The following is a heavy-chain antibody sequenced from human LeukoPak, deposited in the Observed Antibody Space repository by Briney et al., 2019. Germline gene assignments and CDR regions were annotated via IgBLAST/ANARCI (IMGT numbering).Heavy chain of an antibody. V-gene: IGHV3-23*01. CDR2: ISGSVGSP. D-gene: IGHD3-10*01. CDR3: AKGAVYYYGSGSYYYYYGMDV. CDR1: GFTFRSYA. J-gene: IGHJ6*02. Sequence: GASLRLSCAAPGFTFRSYAMSWVRQAPGKGLEWVSAISGSVGSPYYADSVKGRFTISRDNSKNTLYLQMNSLRAEDTAVYYCAKGAVYYYGSGSYYYYYGMDVWGQGTTVTVSS.